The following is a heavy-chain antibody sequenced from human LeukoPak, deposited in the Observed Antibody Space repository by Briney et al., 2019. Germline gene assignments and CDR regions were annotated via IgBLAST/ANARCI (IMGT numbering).Heavy chain of an antibody. Sequence: PGGSLRLSCAASGFTFSSYAMSWVRQAPGKGLEWVSAISGSGSSTYYADSVKGRFTISRDNSKNTLYLQMNSLRAEDTAVYYCAKDKTTDTGENWFARRGQGTLVTVSS. CDR3: AKDKTTDTGENWFAR. V-gene: IGHV3-23*01. CDR1: GFTFSSYA. D-gene: IGHD4-17*01. J-gene: IGHJ5*02. CDR2: ISGSGSST.